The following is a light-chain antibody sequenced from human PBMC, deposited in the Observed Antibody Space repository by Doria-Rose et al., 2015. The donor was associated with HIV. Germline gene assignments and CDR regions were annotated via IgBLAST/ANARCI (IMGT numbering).Light chain of an antibody. CDR2: RAS. CDR3: QQYSQWPPYT. Sequence: TQSPATLSVSPGERATLSCRASQGIGSDLAWYQQKPGQAPRLLIYRASIRTTGIPPRFTGGGSGTEFTLTISSLQSEDFAVYFCQQYSQWPPYTFGQGTKLEVK. CDR1: QGIGSD. J-gene: IGKJ2*01. V-gene: IGKV3-15*01.